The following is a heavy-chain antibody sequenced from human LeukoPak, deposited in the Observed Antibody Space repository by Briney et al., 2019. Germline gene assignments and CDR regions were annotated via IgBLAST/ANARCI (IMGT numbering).Heavy chain of an antibody. J-gene: IGHJ5*02. V-gene: IGHV1-2*02. D-gene: IGHD6-19*01. CDR2: INPNSGGT. Sequence: ASVKVSCKASGYTFTGYYMHWVRQAPGQGLEWMGWINPNSGGTNYAQKFQGRVTMTRDTSISTAYMELSRLRSDDTAVYYCARDRYYSSGSGFDPWGQGTLVTVSS. CDR3: ARDRYYSSGSGFDP. CDR1: GYTFTGYY.